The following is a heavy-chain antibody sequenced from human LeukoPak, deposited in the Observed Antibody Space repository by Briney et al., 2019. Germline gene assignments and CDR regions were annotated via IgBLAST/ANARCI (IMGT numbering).Heavy chain of an antibody. CDR2: DT. CDR3: AAILDIAMTGKLCMDV. J-gene: IGHJ6*02. V-gene: IGHV1-58*02. CDR1: GFSFTTSA. Sequence: APVKGSCKASGFSFTTSAMYSVRQARGQRLAWIGRDTIDEQKYDQGATITSDMSTTTAYMEGRGLRTEDTAVYCAAILDIAMTGKLCMDVWGQGTTVTVSS. D-gene: IGHD3-9*01.